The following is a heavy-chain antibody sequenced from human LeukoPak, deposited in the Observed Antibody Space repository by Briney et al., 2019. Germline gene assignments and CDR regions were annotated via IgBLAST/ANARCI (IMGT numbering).Heavy chain of an antibody. CDR2: IYHSGST. J-gene: IGHJ4*02. CDR1: GGSISSSNW. V-gene: IGHV4-4*02. D-gene: IGHD3-9*01. CDR3: ARRYYDILTGYYSIDY. Sequence: PSGTLSLTCAVSGGSISSSNWWSWVRQPPGKGLKWIGEIYHSGSTNYNPSLKSRVTISVDKSKNQFSLKLSSVTAADTAVYYCARRYYDILTGYYSIDYWGQGTLVTVSS.